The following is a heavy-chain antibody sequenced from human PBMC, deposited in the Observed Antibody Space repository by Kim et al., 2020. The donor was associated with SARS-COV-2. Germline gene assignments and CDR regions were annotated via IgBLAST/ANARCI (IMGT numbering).Heavy chain of an antibody. Sequence: VKGRFTISRDDSKSIAYLQMNSLKTEDTAVYYCTRDPYTGNSPGYYGMDVWGQGTTVTVSS. J-gene: IGHJ6*02. D-gene: IGHD1-1*01. V-gene: IGHV3-49*02. CDR3: TRDPYTGNSPGYYGMDV.